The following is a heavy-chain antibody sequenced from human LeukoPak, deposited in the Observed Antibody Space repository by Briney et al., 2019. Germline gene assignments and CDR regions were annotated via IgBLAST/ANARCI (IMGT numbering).Heavy chain of an antibody. D-gene: IGHD3-9*01. CDR2: IYTSGST. CDR3: ARHLTGYSDFDY. Sequence: SETLSLTCTVSGSSISSYYWSWIRQPPGKGLEWIGYIYTSGSTNYNPSLKSRVTISVDTSKNQFSLKLSSVTAADTAVYYCARHLTGYSDFDYWGQGTLVTVSS. V-gene: IGHV4-4*09. J-gene: IGHJ4*02. CDR1: GSSISSYY.